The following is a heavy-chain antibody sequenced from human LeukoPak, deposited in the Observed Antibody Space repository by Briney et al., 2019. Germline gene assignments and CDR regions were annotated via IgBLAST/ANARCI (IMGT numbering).Heavy chain of an antibody. V-gene: IGHV1-69*04. CDR1: GGTFSSYA. D-gene: IGHD3-10*01. J-gene: IGHJ4*02. CDR2: IIAILGIA. Sequence: SVKVSCKASGGTFSSYAISWVRQAPGQGLERMGRIIAILGIANYAQKFQGRVTITAEKSTSTAYMELSSLRSEDTAVYYCYGSGSYYNAYYLDYWGQGTLVTVSS. CDR3: YGSGSYYNAYYLDY.